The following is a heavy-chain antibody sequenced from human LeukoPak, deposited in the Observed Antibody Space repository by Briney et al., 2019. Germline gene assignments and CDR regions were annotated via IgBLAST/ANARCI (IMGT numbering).Heavy chain of an antibody. V-gene: IGHV1-69*05. CDR1: GGTFSSYA. J-gene: IGHJ5*02. CDR3: ARTALRVPAAINWFDP. Sequence: SVKVSCKASGGTFSSYAISWVRQAPGQGLGWMGGIIPIFGTANYAQKFQGRVTITTDESTSTAYMELSSLRSEDTAVYYCARTALRVPAAINWFDPWGQGTLVTVSS. CDR2: IIPIFGTA. D-gene: IGHD2-2*01.